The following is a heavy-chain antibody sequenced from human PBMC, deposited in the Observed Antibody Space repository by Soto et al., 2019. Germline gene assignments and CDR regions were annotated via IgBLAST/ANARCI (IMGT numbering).Heavy chain of an antibody. V-gene: IGHV3-21*01. CDR3: AREDSIIIPAVSDF. Sequence: PGGSLRLSCAVSGFYFNNYGINWVRQPPGKGLEWVSSVSKSDYTYYSDSARGRFTISRDNAKNSVSLQMNSLRAEDTAVYYCAREDSIIIPAVSDFWGQGTLVTVSS. CDR2: VSKSDYT. J-gene: IGHJ4*02. CDR1: GFYFNNYG. D-gene: IGHD2-2*01.